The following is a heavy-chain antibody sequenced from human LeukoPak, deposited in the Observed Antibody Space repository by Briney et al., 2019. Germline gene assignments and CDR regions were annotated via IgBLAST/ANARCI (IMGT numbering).Heavy chain of an antibody. CDR3: AREGRYYDSSGYFYYYGMDV. CDR2: ISGSGGST. D-gene: IGHD3-22*01. CDR1: GFTFSSYA. Sequence: GGSLRLSCAASGFTFSSYAMSWVRQAPGKGLEWVSAISGSGGSTYYADSVKGRFTISRDNAKNSLYLQMNSLRAEDTAVYYCAREGRYYDSSGYFYYYGMDVWGQGTTVTVSS. V-gene: IGHV3-23*01. J-gene: IGHJ6*02.